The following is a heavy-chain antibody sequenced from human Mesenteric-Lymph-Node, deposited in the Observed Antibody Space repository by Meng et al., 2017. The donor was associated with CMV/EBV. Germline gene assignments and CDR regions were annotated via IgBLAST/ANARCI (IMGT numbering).Heavy chain of an antibody. CDR2: INPKSGAT. CDR3: ARGAAFLEWSFDY. CDR1: GYTFIDYY. Sequence: ASVKVSCKASGYTFIDYYMHWVRQAPGQGLEWMGWINPKSGATNYAQKFQGRVTMTRDTSISTAYMELSSLRSEDTAVYYCARGAAFLEWSFDYWGQGTLVTVSS. D-gene: IGHD3-3*02. V-gene: IGHV1-2*02. J-gene: IGHJ4*02.